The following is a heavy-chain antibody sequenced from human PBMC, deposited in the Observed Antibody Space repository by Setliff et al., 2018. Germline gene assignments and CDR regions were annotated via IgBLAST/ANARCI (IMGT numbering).Heavy chain of an antibody. J-gene: IGHJ6*02. V-gene: IGHV3-48*04. CDR2: ISSSSSTI. CDR3: TRDQDYYGMDV. Sequence: LSLTCAASGFTFSSYSMNWVRQAPGKGLEWVSYISSSSSTIYYADSVKGRFTISRDNAKNSLYLQMNSLRGEDTAVYHCTRDQDYYGMDVWGQGTTVTVSS. CDR1: GFTFSSYS.